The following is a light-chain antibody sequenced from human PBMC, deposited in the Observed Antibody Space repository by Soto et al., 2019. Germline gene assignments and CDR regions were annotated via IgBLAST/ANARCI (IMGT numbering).Light chain of an antibody. CDR2: GAS. V-gene: IGKV3-20*01. CDR1: QSVSSNY. CDR3: QHYGSSPPEFT. Sequence: EIVLTQSPGTLSLSPGERATLSCRASQSVSSNYFAWYQQRPGQAPRLLIFGASYRAAGIPDRFSGSGSGTDFILTISRLEPEYFAVYYCQHYGSSPPEFTFGPGTKVDSK. J-gene: IGKJ3*01.